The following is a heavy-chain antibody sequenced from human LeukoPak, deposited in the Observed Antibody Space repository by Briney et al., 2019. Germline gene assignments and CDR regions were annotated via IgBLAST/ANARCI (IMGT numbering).Heavy chain of an antibody. D-gene: IGHD3-22*01. J-gene: IGHJ6*02. CDR1: GYTFSSYY. Sequence: ASVKVSCKASGYTFSSYYMHWVRQAPGQGLEWMGIINPSGGSASYAQKFQGRITMTRDTSTSTAYMELSSLRSEDTAVYYCANGTYYYDSSGDRAGYYGMDVWGQGTTVTVSS. CDR2: INPSGGSA. CDR3: ANGTYYYDSSGDRAGYYGMDV. V-gene: IGHV1-46*01.